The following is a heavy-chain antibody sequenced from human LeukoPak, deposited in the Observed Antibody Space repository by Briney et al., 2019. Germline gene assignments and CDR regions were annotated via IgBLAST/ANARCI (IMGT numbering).Heavy chain of an antibody. D-gene: IGHD3-22*01. CDR1: GGTFSSYA. V-gene: IGHV1-69*13. CDR3: ARDRDYYDSSGYDGAFDI. J-gene: IGHJ3*02. Sequence: SVSVSCKASGGTFSSYAISWVRQAPGQGLEWMGGIIPIFGTANYAQKFQGRVTITADESTSTAYMELSSLRSEDTAVYYCARDRDYYDSSGYDGAFDIWGQGTMVTVSS. CDR2: IIPIFGTA.